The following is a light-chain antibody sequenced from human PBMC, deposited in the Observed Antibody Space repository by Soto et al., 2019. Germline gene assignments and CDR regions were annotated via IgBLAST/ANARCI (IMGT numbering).Light chain of an antibody. J-gene: IGKJ3*01. V-gene: IGKV1-39*01. CDR2: AAS. CDR1: QSIDSF. CDR3: QQSYSTPRT. Sequence: DIQMTQSPSSLSASVGDRVTITCRASQSIDSFLNWYQQKPGKAPKLLIYAASSLQSGVPSRFSGSGSGTDFTLTIVSLQPEDSATYYCQQSYSTPRTCGPGTKVDIK.